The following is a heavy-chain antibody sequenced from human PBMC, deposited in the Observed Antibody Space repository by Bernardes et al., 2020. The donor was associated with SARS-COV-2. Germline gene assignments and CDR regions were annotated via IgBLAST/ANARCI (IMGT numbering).Heavy chain of an antibody. D-gene: IGHD4-17*01. CDR1: GFSFTTYG. Sequence: SLRLSCAASGFSFTTYGMHWVRQAPGKGLEWVAVIGHDGNNTYYVDSVKGRFTISRDNSKNTLYLQMNNLRAEDTAVYYCTRDLSWNDYGDYGYYFDYWGQGTLVTVSS. J-gene: IGHJ4*02. V-gene: IGHV3-33*01. CDR3: TRDLSWNDYGDYGYYFDY. CDR2: IGHDGNNT.